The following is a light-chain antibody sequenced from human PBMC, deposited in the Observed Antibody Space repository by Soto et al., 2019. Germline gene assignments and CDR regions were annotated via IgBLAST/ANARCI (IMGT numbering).Light chain of an antibody. CDR2: GAS. CDR3: QQYDKRPGT. V-gene: IGKV3-15*01. J-gene: IGKJ1*01. Sequence: EIVMTQSPGTLSVSPGERATLSCRASQSISSHLAWYQHKPGQPPRLLLYGASIRLSGIPARFCGSGSGTEFTLTINSLQSEDFAIYYCQQYDKRPGTFGQGTKVEIK. CDR1: QSISSH.